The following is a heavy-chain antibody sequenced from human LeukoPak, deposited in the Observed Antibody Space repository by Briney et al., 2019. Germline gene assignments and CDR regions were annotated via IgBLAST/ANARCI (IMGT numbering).Heavy chain of an antibody. D-gene: IGHD3-9*01. CDR3: ARGVRYFDWLFQSEYYFDY. CDR1: GFTFSSCW. V-gene: IGHV3-7*04. CDR2: IKQDGSEK. J-gene: IGHJ4*02. Sequence: GGSLRLSCAASGFTFSSCWMSWVRQAPGKGLEWVANIKQDGSEKYYVDSVKGRFTVSRDNAKNSLYLQMNSLRAEDTAVYYCARGVRYFDWLFQSEYYFDYWGQGTLVTVSS.